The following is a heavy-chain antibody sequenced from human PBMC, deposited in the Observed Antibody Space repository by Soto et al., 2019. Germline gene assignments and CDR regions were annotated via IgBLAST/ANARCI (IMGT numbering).Heavy chain of an antibody. D-gene: IGHD3-22*01. J-gene: IGHJ1*01. CDR1: VGTFSSYA. Sequence: ASVKVSCKASVGTFSSYAISWVRQAPGQGLEWMGGIIPIFGTANYAQKFQGRVTITADKSTSTAYMELSSLRSEDTAVYYCASREPFYYDSSGYYPLWGQGTLVTVSS. CDR3: ASREPFYYDSSGYYPL. V-gene: IGHV1-69*06. CDR2: IIPIFGTA.